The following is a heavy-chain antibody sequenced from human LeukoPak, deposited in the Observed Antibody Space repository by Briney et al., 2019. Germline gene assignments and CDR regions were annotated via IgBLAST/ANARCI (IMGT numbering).Heavy chain of an antibody. CDR2: TYSGDTT. V-gene: IGHV3-66*01. D-gene: IGHD1-14*01. CDR1: GFTFSSYS. Sequence: PGGSLRLSYTASGFTFSSYSLNWVRQAPGKGLEWVSITYSGDTTYYADSVKGRFIISRDDSKNTLSLQMNDLRVEDTAVYYCARERPDSRNLDSWGRGALVTVSS. J-gene: IGHJ4*02. CDR3: ARERPDSRNLDS.